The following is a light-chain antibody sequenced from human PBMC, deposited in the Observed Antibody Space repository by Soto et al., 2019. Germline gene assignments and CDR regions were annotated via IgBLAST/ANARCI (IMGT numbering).Light chain of an antibody. V-gene: IGLV2-8*01. CDR1: SSDVGGYNY. J-gene: IGLJ1*01. CDR3: SSYAGSSNV. Sequence: QSALTQPPSASGSPGQSVAISCTGTSSDVGGYNYVSWYQQHPGKAPKLMIYEVNKRPSGVPDRFSGSKSGNTASLTGSGLQAEDEADYYCSSYAGSSNVFGTGTKLPVL. CDR2: EVN.